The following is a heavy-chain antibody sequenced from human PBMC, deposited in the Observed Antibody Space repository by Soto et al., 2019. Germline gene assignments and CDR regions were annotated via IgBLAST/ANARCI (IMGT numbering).Heavy chain of an antibody. CDR1: GFTFNKYT. J-gene: IGHJ4*02. Sequence: EVQLVESGGGLXXXXXXLRLTCAASGFTFNKYTMNWVRQAPGKGLEWLSYISGGGGTMFYADSVKGRVTISRDNAKNSLYLQMDSLRAEDTAVYYCARDKSGSYSIDYWGQGTLVTVSS. D-gene: IGHD1-26*01. CDR3: ARDKSGSYSIDY. V-gene: IGHV3-48*04. CDR2: ISGGGGTM.